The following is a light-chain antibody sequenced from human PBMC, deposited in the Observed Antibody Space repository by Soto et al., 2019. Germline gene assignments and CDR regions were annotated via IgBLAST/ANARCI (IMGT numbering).Light chain of an antibody. CDR2: ENY. J-gene: IGLJ2*01. CDR3: GTWDTSLSAL. Sequence: QSVLTQPPSVSAAPGQKVTISCSGSSSNIGNNFVSWYQQVPGTAPKLLIYENYKRPSGIPDRFSGSKSGTSATLDITGLQTGDEADYYCGTWDTSLSALFGRGTKLTVL. V-gene: IGLV1-51*02. CDR1: SSNIGNNF.